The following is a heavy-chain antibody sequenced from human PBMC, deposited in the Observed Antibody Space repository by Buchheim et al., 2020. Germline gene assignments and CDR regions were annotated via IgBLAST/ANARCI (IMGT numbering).Heavy chain of an antibody. CDR3: ARENWATGRSVSNCLSLDY. V-gene: IGHV3-33*01. CDR2: IWFDGSAE. CDR1: GFTFSGYG. J-gene: IGHJ4*02. D-gene: IGHD3-16*01. Sequence: QVQLVESGGGVVQPGRSLGLSCSASGFTFSGYGMHWVRQAPGKGLEWVARIWFDGSAEEYADFVKGRFSISRDNSKNTLFLQMSSLGAEDTAVYYCARENWATGRSVSNCLSLDYWGQGTL.